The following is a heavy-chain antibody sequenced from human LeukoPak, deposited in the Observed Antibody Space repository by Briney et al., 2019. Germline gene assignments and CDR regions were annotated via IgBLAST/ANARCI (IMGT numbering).Heavy chain of an antibody. Sequence: SETLSLTCAVYGGSFSGYYWSWIRQPPGKGLEWIGEINHSGSTNYNPSLKSRVTISVDTSKNQFFLKLSTVTAADTAVYYCARGRASYYNYYMDVWGKGTTVTVSS. V-gene: IGHV4-34*01. CDR1: GGSFSGYY. CDR3: ARGRASYYNYYMDV. CDR2: INHSGST. J-gene: IGHJ6*03.